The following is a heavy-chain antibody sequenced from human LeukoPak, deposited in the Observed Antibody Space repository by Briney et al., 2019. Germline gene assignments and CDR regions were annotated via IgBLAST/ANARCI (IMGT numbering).Heavy chain of an antibody. CDR1: GFTFSSYG. Sequence: PGGSLRLSCAASGFTFSSYGMHWVRQAPGKGLEWVAVISYDGSNEYYADSVKGRFTISRDKSKNTLSLQMNGLRVEDTAVYYCAKVMPPGRIRFYSYYMDVWGKGTTVTVS. D-gene: IGHD2-15*01. J-gene: IGHJ6*03. V-gene: IGHV3-30*18. CDR2: ISYDGSNE. CDR3: AKVMPPGRIRFYSYYMDV.